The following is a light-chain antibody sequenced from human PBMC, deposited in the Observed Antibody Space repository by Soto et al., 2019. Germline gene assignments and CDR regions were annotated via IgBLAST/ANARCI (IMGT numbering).Light chain of an antibody. CDR3: QQYNNWPPMYT. Sequence: EIVMTQSPATLSVSPGERATLSCRASQSVSSNLAWYQQKPGQAPRLLIYGASTRATGIPARFSGSGSGTESTLTLSSLQSEDFAVYYCQQYNNWPPMYTFGQGTKLEIK. J-gene: IGKJ2*01. CDR1: QSVSSN. V-gene: IGKV3-15*01. CDR2: GAS.